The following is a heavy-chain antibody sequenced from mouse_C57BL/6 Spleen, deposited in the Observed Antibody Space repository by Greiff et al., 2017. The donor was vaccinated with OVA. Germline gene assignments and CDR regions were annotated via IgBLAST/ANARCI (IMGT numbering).Heavy chain of an antibody. CDR1: GFSLTSYG. CDR3: ASGGAYDGTTGAMDY. CDR2: IWGVGST. D-gene: IGHD2-3*01. J-gene: IGHJ4*01. V-gene: IGHV2-6*01. Sequence: VKLMESGPGLVAPSQSLSITCTVSGFSLTSYGVDWVRQSPGKGLEWLGVIWGVGSTNYNSALKSRLSISKDNSKSQVFLKMNSLQTDDTAMYYCASGGAYDGTTGAMDYWGQGTSVTVSS.